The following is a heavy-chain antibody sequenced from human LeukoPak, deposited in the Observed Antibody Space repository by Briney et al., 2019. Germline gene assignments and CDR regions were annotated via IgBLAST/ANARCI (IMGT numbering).Heavy chain of an antibody. Sequence: ASVKVSCKASGGTFSSYAISWVRQAPGQGLEWMGGIIPIFGTANYAQKFQGRVTITADESTSTAYMELSSLRSEDTAVYYCARDLQLWAHNWFDPWGQGTPVTVSS. J-gene: IGHJ5*02. CDR1: GGTFSSYA. D-gene: IGHD5-18*01. CDR3: ARDLQLWAHNWFDP. CDR2: IIPIFGTA. V-gene: IGHV1-69*13.